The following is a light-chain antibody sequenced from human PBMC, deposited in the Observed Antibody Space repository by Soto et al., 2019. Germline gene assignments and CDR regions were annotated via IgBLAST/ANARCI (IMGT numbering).Light chain of an antibody. Sequence: EIVLTQSPGTLSLSPGERATLSCRASQSVSSSYLAWYQQKPGQAPRPLIYDVSHRATGVPARFSGTGSETDFTLTISGLQSEDSAVYYCQQYKSWPYTFGQGTRLEIK. CDR3: QQYKSWPYT. J-gene: IGKJ5*01. CDR2: DVS. V-gene: IGKV3-20*01. CDR1: QSVSSSY.